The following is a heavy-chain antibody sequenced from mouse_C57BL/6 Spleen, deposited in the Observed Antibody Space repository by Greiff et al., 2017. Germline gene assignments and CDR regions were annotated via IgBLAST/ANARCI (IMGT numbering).Heavy chain of an antibody. CDR2: IWSGGNT. V-gene: IGHV2-2*01. CDR1: GFSLTSYG. J-gene: IGHJ2*01. D-gene: IGHD1-1*01. CDR3: ARTGSSTLFDY. Sequence: VKLQQSGPGLVQPSQSLSITCTASGFSLTSYGVHWVRQTPGKGLEWLGVIWSGGNTDYNAAFISRLGISKDNSKSQVFIKMNRLQADDTAVYYCARTGSSTLFDYWGQGTTLTVSS.